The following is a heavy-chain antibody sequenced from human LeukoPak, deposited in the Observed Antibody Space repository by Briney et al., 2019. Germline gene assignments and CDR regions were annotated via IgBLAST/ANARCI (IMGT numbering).Heavy chain of an antibody. CDR1: GFTVSDNY. CDR3: ARHSEYGTSWFDY. Sequence: PGGSLSLSCAASGFTVSDNYMSWVRQATGGGLEWVSVIYSGGSTYYAASVKGRFTISRDNSENTLYLQMNSLRVEDTAVYYCARHSEYGTSWFDYWGTGPLVTVSS. J-gene: IGHJ4*02. CDR2: IYSGGST. D-gene: IGHD6-13*01. V-gene: IGHV3-66*04.